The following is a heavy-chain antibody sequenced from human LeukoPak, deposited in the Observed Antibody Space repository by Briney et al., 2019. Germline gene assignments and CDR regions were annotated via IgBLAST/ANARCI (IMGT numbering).Heavy chain of an antibody. V-gene: IGHV4-34*01. CDR3: ARDRADGFLEWFSGGDY. CDR2: INHSGST. J-gene: IGHJ4*02. D-gene: IGHD3-3*01. CDR1: GGSFSGYY. Sequence: SETLFLTCAVYGGSFSGYYWSWIRQPPGKGLEWIGEINHSGSTNYNPSLKSRVTISVDTSKNQFSLKLSSVTAADTAVYYCARDRADGFLEWFSGGDYWGQGTLVTVSS.